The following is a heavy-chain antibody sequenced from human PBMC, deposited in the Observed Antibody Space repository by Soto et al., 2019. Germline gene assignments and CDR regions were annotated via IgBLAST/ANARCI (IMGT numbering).Heavy chain of an antibody. D-gene: IGHD6-13*01. CDR1: GYTFTSYE. CDR3: ARDLAAGDY. J-gene: IGHJ4*02. CDR2: MNPNSGNT. Sequence: ASLKVSCTASGYTFTSYEINWVRQAPGQGLEWMGWMNPNSGNTDYAQKFQGRVTLTRNTSTRTAYMELSSLRFDDTAVYYCARDLAAGDYWGQGTLVTVSS. V-gene: IGHV1-8*01.